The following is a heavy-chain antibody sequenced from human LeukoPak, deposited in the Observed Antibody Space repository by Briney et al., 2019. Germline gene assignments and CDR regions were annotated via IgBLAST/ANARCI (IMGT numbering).Heavy chain of an antibody. CDR3: AKAPQGYYDSGAYYY. CDR1: GSTFSTYA. D-gene: IGHD3-22*01. V-gene: IGHV3-23*01. Sequence: GGSLRLSCAASGSTFSTYAMSWVRQAPGKGREWVSAISGSGGSTYYADSVKGRFTISRDNSKNTLYLQMNSLRAADTAVYYCAKAPQGYYDSGAYYYWGQGTLVTVSS. J-gene: IGHJ4*02. CDR2: ISGSGGST.